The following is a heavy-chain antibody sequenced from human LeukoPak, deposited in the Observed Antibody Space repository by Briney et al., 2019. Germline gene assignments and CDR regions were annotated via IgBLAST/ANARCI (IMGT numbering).Heavy chain of an antibody. Sequence: ASVKVSCKASGYTFTGYYMHWVRQAPGQGLEWMGWINPNSGGTNYAQKFQGRVTMTRDTSISTAYMELSRLRSDDTAVYYCARDFYDNDDYGYYFDSWGQGTLVTVSS. J-gene: IGHJ4*02. CDR1: GYTFTGYY. V-gene: IGHV1-2*02. D-gene: IGHD4-17*01. CDR2: INPNSGGT. CDR3: ARDFYDNDDYGYYFDS.